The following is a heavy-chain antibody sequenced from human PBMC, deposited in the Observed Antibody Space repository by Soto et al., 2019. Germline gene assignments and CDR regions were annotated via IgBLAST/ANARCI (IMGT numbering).Heavy chain of an antibody. CDR3: ARDTRDYYYYGMDV. CDR1: GYTFTSYA. CDR2: INAGNGKT. V-gene: IGHV1-3*01. Sequence: QVQLVQSGAEVKKPGASVQVSCKASGYTFTSYAMHWVRQAPGQRLEWMGWINAGNGKTKYSQKLQGRVTITRDTSASTVYMELSSVRSEDTSVYYCARDTRDYYYYGMDVWGQGTTVTVSS. J-gene: IGHJ6*02.